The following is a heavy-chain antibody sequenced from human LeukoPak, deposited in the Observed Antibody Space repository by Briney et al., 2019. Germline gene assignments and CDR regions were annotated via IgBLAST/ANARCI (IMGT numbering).Heavy chain of an antibody. V-gene: IGHV3-7*03. D-gene: IGHD5/OR15-5a*01. CDR1: GFTFSSYW. J-gene: IGHJ4*02. CDR2: IKQDGSEK. Sequence: GGSLRLSCAASGFTFSSYWMSWVRQAPGKGLEWVANIKQDGSEKYYVDSVKGRFTISRDNAKNSLYLQMNSLRAEDTAVYYCASVGNGVYGTYYFGYWGQGTLVTVSS. CDR3: ASVGNGVYGTYYFGY.